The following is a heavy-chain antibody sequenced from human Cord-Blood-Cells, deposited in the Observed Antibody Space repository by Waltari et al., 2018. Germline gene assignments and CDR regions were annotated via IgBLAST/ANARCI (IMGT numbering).Heavy chain of an antibody. CDR2: INHCGST. J-gene: IGHJ5*02. D-gene: IGHD6-13*01. V-gene: IGHV4-34*01. CDR1: GGSFSGYY. Sequence: QVQLQQWGAGLLKPSETLSLTCAVYGGSFSGYYWSWIRQPPGKGLEWIGEINHCGSTNYNPSLKSRVTISVDTSKNQFSLKLSSVTAADTAVYYCARRKKTYSSSWYWFDPWGQGTLVTVSS. CDR3: ARRKKTYSSSWYWFDP.